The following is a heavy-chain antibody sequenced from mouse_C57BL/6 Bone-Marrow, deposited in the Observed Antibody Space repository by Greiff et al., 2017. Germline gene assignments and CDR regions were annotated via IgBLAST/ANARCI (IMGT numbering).Heavy chain of an antibody. CDR2: ISDGGSYT. V-gene: IGHV5-4*01. Sequence: EVKLVESGGGLVKPGGSLKLSCAASGFTFSSYAMSWVRQTPEKRLEWVATISDGGSYTYYPDNVKGRFTIARDNAKNNLYLQMSHLKSEDTAMYYCARERLDYFDYWGQGTTLTVSS. CDR1: GFTFSSYA. J-gene: IGHJ2*01. CDR3: ARERLDYFDY. D-gene: IGHD2-4*01.